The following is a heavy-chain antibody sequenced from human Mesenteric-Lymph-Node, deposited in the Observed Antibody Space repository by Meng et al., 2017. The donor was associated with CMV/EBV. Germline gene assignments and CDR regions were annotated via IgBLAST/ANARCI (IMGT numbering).Heavy chain of an antibody. J-gene: IGHJ4*02. CDR3: ARGTDSSGYNFFDS. D-gene: IGHD6-19*01. CDR2: IYYNGST. CDR1: GLTFGNYN. V-gene: IGHV4-59*01. Sequence: GSLRLSCAASGLTFGNYNMNWVRQAPGKGLEWIGYIYYNGSTNYNPSLKSRVTISVDGSKNQFSLNLNSLTTADTAFYYCARGTDSSGYNFFDSWGQGILVTVSS.